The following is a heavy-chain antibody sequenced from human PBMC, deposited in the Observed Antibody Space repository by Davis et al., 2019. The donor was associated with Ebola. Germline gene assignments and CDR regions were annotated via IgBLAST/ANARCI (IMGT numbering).Heavy chain of an antibody. J-gene: IGHJ6*04. Sequence: MPSETLSLTCTFSCGSISSSSYYWGWIRPPPGKGLEWIGSIYYSGSTYYNPSLKSRVTISVDTSKNQFSLKLSSVTAADTAVYYCARLCGGDCRDLYYYYGMDVWGKGTTVTVSS. D-gene: IGHD2-21*02. V-gene: IGHV4-39*01. CDR1: CGSISSSSYY. CDR2: IYYSGST. CDR3: ARLCGGDCRDLYYYYGMDV.